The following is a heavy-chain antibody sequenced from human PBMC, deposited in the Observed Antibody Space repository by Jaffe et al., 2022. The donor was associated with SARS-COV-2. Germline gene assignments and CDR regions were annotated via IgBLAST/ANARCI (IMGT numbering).Heavy chain of an antibody. J-gene: IGHJ4*02. D-gene: IGHD2-15*01. Sequence: QLQLQESGPGLVKPSETLSLTCTVSGDSISSSSYYWGWIRQPPGKGLEWIGSIYYSGNTYYNPSLKSRVTISVDTSENQFSLKLSSVTAADTAVYYCARTLMKVVAAMFDYWGQGTLVTVSS. V-gene: IGHV4-39*01. CDR2: IYYSGNT. CDR1: GDSISSSSYY. CDR3: ARTLMKVVAAMFDY.